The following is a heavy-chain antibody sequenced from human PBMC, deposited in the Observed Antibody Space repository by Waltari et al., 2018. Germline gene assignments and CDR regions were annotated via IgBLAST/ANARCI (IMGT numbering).Heavy chain of an antibody. CDR3: ADCSSTSCYGYYYYMDV. D-gene: IGHD2-2*01. J-gene: IGHJ6*03. CDR2: IIPIFGTA. V-gene: IGHV1-69*01. CDR1: GGTFSSYA. Sequence: QVQLVQSGAEVKKPGSSVKVSCKASGGTFSSYAISWVRQAPAPGLEGKGGIIPIFGTANYAQKFQGRVTITADESTSTAYMELSSLRSEDTAVYYCADCSSTSCYGYYYYMDVWGKGTTVTVSS.